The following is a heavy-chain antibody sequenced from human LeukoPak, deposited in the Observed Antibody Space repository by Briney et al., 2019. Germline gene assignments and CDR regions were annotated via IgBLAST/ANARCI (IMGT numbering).Heavy chain of an antibody. D-gene: IGHD1-26*01. Sequence: ASVKVSCKASGYSLTSHAIHWARQAPGQRLEWMGWINTGNANTKYSQKFQGRVTFTRDTSANTAYMELSSLRSEDTAVYYCARERGGTYYDYWGQGTLAIVSS. CDR1: GYSLTSHA. J-gene: IGHJ4*02. V-gene: IGHV1-3*04. CDR3: ARERGGTYYDY. CDR2: INTGNANT.